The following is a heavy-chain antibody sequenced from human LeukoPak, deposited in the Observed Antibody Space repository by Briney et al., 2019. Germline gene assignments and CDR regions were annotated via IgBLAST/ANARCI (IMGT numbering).Heavy chain of an antibody. CDR2: IYNSGNT. V-gene: IGHV4-4*07. D-gene: IGHD3-22*01. CDR3: ARGSFDSSGYYLFDY. J-gene: IGHJ4*02. CDR1: GDPISRNY. Sequence: PSETLSLTCTVSGDPISRNYWSWIRQPAGKGLEWIGRIYNSGNTNYSPSLESRVTMSADTSKNQFSLKLSSVTAADTAVYYCARGSFDSSGYYLFDYWGQGTLVTVSS.